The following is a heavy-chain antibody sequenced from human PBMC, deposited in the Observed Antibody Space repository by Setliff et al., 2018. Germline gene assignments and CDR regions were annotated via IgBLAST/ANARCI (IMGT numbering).Heavy chain of an antibody. CDR2: IDRFGNT. CDR3: ARTGTYRYFDY. CDR1: GDSISSGFYY. J-gene: IGHJ4*02. V-gene: IGHV4-39*01. D-gene: IGHD1-1*01. Sequence: LSLTCTVSGDSISSGFYYWGWIRQPPGKGLEWIGRIDRFGNTYSNSSLKSRLTISVDTSKNQFFLKLTPVTAADTAIYYCARTGTYRYFDYWGQGTLVTVS.